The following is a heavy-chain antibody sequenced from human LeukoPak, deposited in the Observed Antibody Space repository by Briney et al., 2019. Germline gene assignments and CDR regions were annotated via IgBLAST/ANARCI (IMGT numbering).Heavy chain of an antibody. V-gene: IGHV4-59*01. D-gene: IGHD4-17*01. J-gene: IGHJ6*02. CDR1: GGSISSYY. CDR2: IYFSGST. Sequence: SETLSLTCTVSGGSISSYYWSWLRQPPGKGLEWIGYIYFSGSTNINPSLKSRVTISVDMSKNQFSLKLSSVTAADTAVYYCAREDPQTTVPEGLDVWGQGTTVTASS. CDR3: AREDPQTTVPEGLDV.